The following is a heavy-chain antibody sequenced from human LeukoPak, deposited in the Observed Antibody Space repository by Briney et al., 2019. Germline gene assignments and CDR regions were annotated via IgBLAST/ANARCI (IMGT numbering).Heavy chain of an antibody. V-gene: IGHV3-21*01. CDR1: GLIFKTYD. Sequence: GGSLRISSAASGLIFKTYDKHWIRQAPGKGLEWVSSISSSSSYIYYGDSVKGRFTISRDNAKDSLYLQMNSLRAEDTAVYYSARDYETYWAQGTLVTVSS. J-gene: IGHJ4*02. D-gene: IGHD5-12*01. CDR2: ISSSSSYI. CDR3: ARDYETY.